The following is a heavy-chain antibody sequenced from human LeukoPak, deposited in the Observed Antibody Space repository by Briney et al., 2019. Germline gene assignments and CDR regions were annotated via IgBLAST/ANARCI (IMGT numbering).Heavy chain of an antibody. CDR3: ARSTGRLQPFDY. D-gene: IGHD1-1*01. V-gene: IGHV4-30-4*01. Sequence: SETLSLTCTVSGGFISSGDYYWSWVRQPPGKALEWIGYIYFSGTTYYKPALKSRVSMSVDTSKNQFSLKLSSVTAADTAMYYCARSTGRLQPFDYWGQGTLVTVSS. J-gene: IGHJ4*02. CDR2: IYFSGTT. CDR1: GGFISSGDYY.